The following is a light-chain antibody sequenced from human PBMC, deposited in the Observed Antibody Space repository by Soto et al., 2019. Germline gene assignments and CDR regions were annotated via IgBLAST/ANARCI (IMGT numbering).Light chain of an antibody. CDR3: HQRQSWRRT. CDR2: LAS. V-gene: IGKV3D-11*01. J-gene: IGKJ1*01. Sequence: EIVLTQSPATLSSFPGDRVTLSCRASQAVNNRLAWYQHKPGQAPRLLIYLASNRAAGVPARFSGSGSGTDFTLTISDVEPEDFAVYYCHQRQSWRRTFGQGTKVDIK. CDR1: QAVNNR.